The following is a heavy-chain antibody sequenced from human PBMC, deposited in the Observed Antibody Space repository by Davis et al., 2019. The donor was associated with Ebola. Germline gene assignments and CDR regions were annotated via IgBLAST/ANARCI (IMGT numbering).Heavy chain of an antibody. V-gene: IGHV3-30*02. Sequence: GGSLRLSCAASGFTFSSYGMHWVRQAPGKGLEWVAFIRYDGSNKYYADSVKGRFTISRDNSKNTLYLQMNSLRAEDTAVYYCAFAASQGGCSGGSCYSPRLFYYYYGMDVWGQGTTVTVSS. CDR1: GFTFSSYG. CDR3: AFAASQGGCSGGSCYSPRLFYYYYGMDV. J-gene: IGHJ6*02. D-gene: IGHD2-15*01. CDR2: IRYDGSNK.